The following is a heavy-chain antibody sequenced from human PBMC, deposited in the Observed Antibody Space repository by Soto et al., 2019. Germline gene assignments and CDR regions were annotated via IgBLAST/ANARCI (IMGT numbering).Heavy chain of an antibody. CDR1: GGTFSSYA. CDR3: ATPMVAATPQNYFDY. D-gene: IGHD2-15*01. V-gene: IGHV1-69*13. Sequence: ASVKVSCKASGGTFSSYAISWVRQAPGQGLEWMGGINPIFGTANYAQKFQGRVTITADESTSTAYMELSSLRSEDTAVYYCATPMVAATPQNYFDYWGQGTLVTVSS. J-gene: IGHJ4*02. CDR2: INPIFGTA.